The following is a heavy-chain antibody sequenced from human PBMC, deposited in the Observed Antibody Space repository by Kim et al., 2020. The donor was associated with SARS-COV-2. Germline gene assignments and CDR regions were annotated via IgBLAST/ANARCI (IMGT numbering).Heavy chain of an antibody. V-gene: IGHV3-7*03. CDR1: GFTFSSYW. CDR3: ARDDYYGSGSYYNAGYYYYGMDV. CDR2: IKQDGSEK. Sequence: GGSLRLSCAASGFTFSSYWMSWVRQAPGKGLEWVANIKQDGSEKYYVDSVKGRFTISRDNTKNSLYLQMNSLRAEDTAVYYCARDDYYGSGSYYNAGYYYYGMDVWGQGTTVTVSS. J-gene: IGHJ6*02. D-gene: IGHD3-10*01.